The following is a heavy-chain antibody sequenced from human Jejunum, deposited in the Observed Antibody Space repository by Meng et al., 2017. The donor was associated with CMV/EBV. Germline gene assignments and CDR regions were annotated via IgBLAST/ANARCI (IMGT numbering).Heavy chain of an antibody. CDR2: MHHGGTT. V-gene: IGHV4-4*02. CDR3: GRNGYYSVDY. D-gene: IGHD3-22*01. J-gene: IGHJ4*02. Sequence: LPCPVPGVSFSRDVWWCWVRQPPGKGLEWIGEMHHGGTTTYNPSLKSRVTISLDESKTEFSLKLSSPTAADTAVYYCGRNGYYSVDYWGQGALVTVSS. CDR1: GVSFSRDVW.